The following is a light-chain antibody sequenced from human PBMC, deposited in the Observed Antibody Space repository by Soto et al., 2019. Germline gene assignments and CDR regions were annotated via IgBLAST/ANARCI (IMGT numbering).Light chain of an antibody. CDR1: QSVSSSY. CDR3: HQYDSSPLT. CDR2: GAS. Sequence: EIVLTQSPGTLSLSPGERATLSCRASQSVSSSYLAWYQQKPGQAPRLLIYGASSRATGIPDRFSGSGSGTYFTLTISRLAPEDFAVYYWHQYDSSPLTFGGGTKVEIK. J-gene: IGKJ4*01. V-gene: IGKV3-20*01.